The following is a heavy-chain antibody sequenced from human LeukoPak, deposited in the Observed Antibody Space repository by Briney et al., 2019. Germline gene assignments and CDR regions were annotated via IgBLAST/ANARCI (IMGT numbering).Heavy chain of an antibody. CDR3: ARDMYDAGAAPAPDY. V-gene: IGHV3-30*04. Sequence: GRSLRLSCAASGFTFSSYVMHWVRQAPGKGLEWVAVISYDGSNKYYADSVKGRFTISRDNSKNTLYLQMNSLRAEDTAVYYCARDMYDAGAAPAPDYWGQGTLVTVSS. CDR2: ISYDGSNK. D-gene: IGHD1-26*01. J-gene: IGHJ4*02. CDR1: GFTFSSYV.